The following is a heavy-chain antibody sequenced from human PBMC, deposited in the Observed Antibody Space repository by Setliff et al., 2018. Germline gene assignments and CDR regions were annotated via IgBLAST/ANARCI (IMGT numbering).Heavy chain of an antibody. Sequence: ASVKVSCKASGYTFNSHGINWLRQAPGRGLEWLGWISPYSENTNYAQTVQDRIRVTTDTSTRTSYMELGGLRSDDTAVYFCARSSDSGYYHQRDAFDIWGQGTRVTVSS. J-gene: IGHJ3*02. CDR1: GYTFNSHG. D-gene: IGHD3-22*01. CDR2: ISPYSENT. CDR3: ARSSDSGYYHQRDAFDI. V-gene: IGHV1-18*04.